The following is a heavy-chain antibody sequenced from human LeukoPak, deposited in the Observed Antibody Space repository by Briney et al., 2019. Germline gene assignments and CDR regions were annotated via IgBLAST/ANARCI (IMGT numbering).Heavy chain of an antibody. V-gene: IGHV3-23*01. CDR3: AKGTVVVITNGYYFDY. CDR1: GFTFSSYA. CDR2: ISGSGGST. Sequence: SGGSLRLSCAASGFTFSSYAMSWVRQAPGKGLEWVSAISGSGGSTYYADSVKGRFTISRDNSKNTLYLQMNSLRAEDTAVYYRAKGTVVVITNGYYFDYWGQGTLVTVSS. J-gene: IGHJ4*02. D-gene: IGHD3-22*01.